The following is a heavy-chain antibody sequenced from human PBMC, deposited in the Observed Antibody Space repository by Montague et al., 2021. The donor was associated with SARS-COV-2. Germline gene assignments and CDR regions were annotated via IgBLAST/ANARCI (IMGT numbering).Heavy chain of an antibody. J-gene: IGHJ6*02. D-gene: IGHD3-22*01. CDR3: AREVVEVAHGFDV. Sequence: STNFNPYLNSRVTMSVDMSKKQFSLRLTPVTAADTAVYYCAREVVEVAHGFDVWGQGT. CDR2: ST. V-gene: IGHV4-4*07.